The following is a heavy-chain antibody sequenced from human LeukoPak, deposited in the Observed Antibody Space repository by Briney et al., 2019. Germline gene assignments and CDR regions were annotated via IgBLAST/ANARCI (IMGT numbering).Heavy chain of an antibody. Sequence: SGTLSLTCGVSGGSNSSTNWWSWVRQPPGQGLEWIGEISLSGLTNYNPSLKSRVTMSLDKSKNHLSLNLTSVTAADTAVYYCSRESGAFSPFGYWGQGTLVTVSS. CDR1: GGSNSSTNW. CDR3: SRESGAFSPFGY. V-gene: IGHV4-4*02. D-gene: IGHD1-26*01. J-gene: IGHJ4*02. CDR2: ISLSGLT.